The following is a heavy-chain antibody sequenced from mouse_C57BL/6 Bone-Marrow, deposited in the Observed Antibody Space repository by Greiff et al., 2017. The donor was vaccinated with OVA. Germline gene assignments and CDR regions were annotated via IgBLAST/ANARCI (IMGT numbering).Heavy chain of an antibody. Sequence: EVNVVESGAELVKPGASVKLSCTASGFNINDYYMHWVKQRTEQGLEWIGRIDPEDGETKYAPKFQGKATITADTSSNTAYLQLSSLTSEDTAVYYCAIYYGYDAWFAYWGQGTLVTVSA. D-gene: IGHD2-2*01. V-gene: IGHV14-2*01. CDR2: IDPEDGET. CDR1: GFNINDYY. J-gene: IGHJ3*01. CDR3: AIYYGYDAWFAY.